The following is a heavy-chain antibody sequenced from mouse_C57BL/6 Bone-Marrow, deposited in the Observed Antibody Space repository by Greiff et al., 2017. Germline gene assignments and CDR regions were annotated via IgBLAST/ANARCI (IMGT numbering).Heavy chain of an antibody. V-gene: IGHV1-42*01. Sequence: EVKLQESGPELVKPGASVKISCKASGYSFTGYYMNWVKQSPEKSLEWIGEINPSTGGTTYNQKFKAKATLTVDKSSSTAYMQLKSLTSEDSAVYYCARFHYDAMDYWGQGTSVTVSS. J-gene: IGHJ4*01. CDR3: ARFHYDAMDY. CDR2: INPSTGGT. CDR1: GYSFTGYY.